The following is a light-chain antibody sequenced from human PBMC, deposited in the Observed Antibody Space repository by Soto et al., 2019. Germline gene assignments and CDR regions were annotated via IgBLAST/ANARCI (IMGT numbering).Light chain of an antibody. J-gene: IGKJ4*01. CDR1: QRVSSSY. Sequence: PGERATLSCRASQRVSSSYLAWYQQKPGQAPRLLIYGASSRATGIPDRFSGSGSGTDFTLTISRLEPEDFAVYYCQQYGSSPTTFGGGTKVEIK. CDR2: GAS. V-gene: IGKV3-20*01. CDR3: QQYGSSPTT.